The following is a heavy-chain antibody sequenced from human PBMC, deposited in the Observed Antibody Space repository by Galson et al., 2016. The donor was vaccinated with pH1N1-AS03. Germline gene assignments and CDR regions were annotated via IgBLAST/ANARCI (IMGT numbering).Heavy chain of an antibody. V-gene: IGHV4-59*01. Sequence: ETLSLTCTVSGGSISNYYWTWIRQPPGKGLEWIGYIYYSGSTNYNPSLKSRATISVDTSKNQFSLKLGSVTAADTAVYYCARDLGELLGWFDPWGQGTLVTVSS. CDR3: ARDLGELLGWFDP. D-gene: IGHD1-26*01. CDR1: GGSISNYY. J-gene: IGHJ5*02. CDR2: IYYSGST.